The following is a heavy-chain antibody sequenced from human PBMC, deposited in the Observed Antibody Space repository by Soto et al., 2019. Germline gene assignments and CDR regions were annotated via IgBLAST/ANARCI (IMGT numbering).Heavy chain of an antibody. J-gene: IGHJ4*02. D-gene: IGHD5-12*01. CDR3: ARDVDIVATISYYFYY. CDR1: GYTFTSYY. V-gene: IGHV1-46*01. Sequence: GASVKVSCKASGYTFTSYYMHWVRQAPGQGLEWMGIINPSGGSTSYAQKFQGRVTMTRDTSTSTVYMELSSLRSEDTAVYYCARDVDIVATISYYFYYWGQGTLVTVSS. CDR2: INPSGGST.